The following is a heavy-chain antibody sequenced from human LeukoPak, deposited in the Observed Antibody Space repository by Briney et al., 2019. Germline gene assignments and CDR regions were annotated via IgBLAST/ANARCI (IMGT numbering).Heavy chain of an antibody. V-gene: IGHV4-34*01. CDR3: ARAQRRDGYKKGGPYYFDY. Sequence: PSETLSLTRAVYGGSFSGYYWSWIRQPPGKGLEWIGEINHSGSTNYNPSLKSRVTISVDTSKNQFSLKLSSVTAADTAVYYCARAQRRDGYKKGGPYYFDYWGQGTLVTVSS. CDR1: GGSFSGYY. D-gene: IGHD5-24*01. J-gene: IGHJ4*02. CDR2: INHSGST.